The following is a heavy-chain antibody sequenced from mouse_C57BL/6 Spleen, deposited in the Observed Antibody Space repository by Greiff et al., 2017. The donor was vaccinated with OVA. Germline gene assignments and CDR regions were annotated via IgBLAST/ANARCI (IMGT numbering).Heavy chain of an antibody. CDR2: IDPSDSYT. CDR1: GYTFTSYW. CDR3: ARGYYYGSSSYAMDY. D-gene: IGHD1-1*01. V-gene: IGHV1-59*01. Sequence: QVQLQQPGAELVRPGTSVKLSCKASGYTFTSYWMHWVKQRPGQGLEWIGVIDPSDSYTNYNQKFKGKATLTVDTSSSTAYMQLSSLTSEDSAVYYCARGYYYGSSSYAMDYWGQGTSVTVSS. J-gene: IGHJ4*01.